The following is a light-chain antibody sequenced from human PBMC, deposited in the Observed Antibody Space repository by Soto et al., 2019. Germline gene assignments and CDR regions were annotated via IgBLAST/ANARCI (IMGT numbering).Light chain of an antibody. CDR3: SSYTTSDTWV. CDR1: SSDIGAYNH. CDR2: EVT. V-gene: IGLV2-14*01. J-gene: IGLJ3*02. Sequence: QSALTQPRSVSGSPGQSITISCTGTSSDIGAYNHVSWYQQYPGKAPTLMIYEVTNRPSGVSSRFSGSKSGNTASLTISGLQAEDEGDYYCSSYTTSDTWVFGGGTKVTVL.